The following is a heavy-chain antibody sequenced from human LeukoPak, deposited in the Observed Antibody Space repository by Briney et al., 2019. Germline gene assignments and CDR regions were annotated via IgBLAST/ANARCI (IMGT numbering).Heavy chain of an antibody. V-gene: IGHV1-46*01. CDR1: GYTFTSYY. CDR2: INPSGGST. J-gene: IGHJ4*02. Sequence: ASVKVSCKASGYTFTSYYMHWVRQAPGQGLEWMRIINPSGGSTSYAQKFQGRVTMTRDTSTSTVYMELSSLRSEDTAVYYCARDDSSGYCPDYWGQGTLVTVSS. D-gene: IGHD3-22*01. CDR3: ARDDSSGYCPDY.